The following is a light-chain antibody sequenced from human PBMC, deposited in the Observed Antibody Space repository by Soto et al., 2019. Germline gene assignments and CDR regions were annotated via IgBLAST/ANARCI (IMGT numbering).Light chain of an antibody. Sequence: QSVLTQPPSASGTPGQRVAFSCSGSSSNIGANTVNWYQQLPGAAPKLLIYSNSQRPSGVPDRFSGSKSGTSASLAISGLQSDDEADYYCAAWDDSLNGYVFGTGTKVTV. CDR3: AAWDDSLNGYV. CDR2: SNS. J-gene: IGLJ1*01. V-gene: IGLV1-44*01. CDR1: SSNIGANT.